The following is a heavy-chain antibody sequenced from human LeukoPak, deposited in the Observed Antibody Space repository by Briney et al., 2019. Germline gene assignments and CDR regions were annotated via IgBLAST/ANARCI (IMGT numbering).Heavy chain of an antibody. Sequence: SETPSLTCTVSGGSISSYYWSWIRQPPGKGLEWIGYIYYSGSTNYNPSLKSRVTISVDTSKNQFSLNLLFVTAADSAVYYCARGWDTGYGYYGMDVWGQGTTVTVSS. V-gene: IGHV4-59*01. CDR3: ARGWDTGYGYYGMDV. D-gene: IGHD5-18*01. CDR2: IYYSGST. J-gene: IGHJ6*02. CDR1: GGSISSYY.